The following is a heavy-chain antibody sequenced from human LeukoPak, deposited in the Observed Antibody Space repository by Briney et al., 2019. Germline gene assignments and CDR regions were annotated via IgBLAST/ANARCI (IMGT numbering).Heavy chain of an antibody. D-gene: IGHD3-9*01. CDR2: INHSGST. CDR1: GGSLSGYY. V-gene: IGHV4-34*01. CDR3: ARDLFSSPMGY. Sequence: SETLSLTCAVYGGSLSGYYWSWIRQPPGKGLEWIGEINHSGSTNYNPSLKSRVTISVDTSKNQFSLKLSSVTAADTAVYYCARDLFSSPMGYWGQGTLVTVSS. J-gene: IGHJ4*02.